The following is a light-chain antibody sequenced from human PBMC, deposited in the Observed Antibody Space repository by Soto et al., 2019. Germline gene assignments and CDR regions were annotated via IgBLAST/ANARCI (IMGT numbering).Light chain of an antibody. CDR2: AAS. V-gene: IGKV1-5*01. CDR1: QSITYW. CDR3: QQYYSYPLT. J-gene: IGKJ5*01. Sequence: DSPMTQPPASLSASVGDRVTITCRASQSITYWLAWYQQKPGKAPKLLIYAASSLQSGVPSRFSGSGSGTDFTLTISCLQSEDFATYYCQQYYSYPLTFGQGTRLEI.